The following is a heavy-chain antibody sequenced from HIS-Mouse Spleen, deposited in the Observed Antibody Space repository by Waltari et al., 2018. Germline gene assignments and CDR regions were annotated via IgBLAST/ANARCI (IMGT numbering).Heavy chain of an antibody. CDR1: GGSFSGYY. V-gene: IGHV4-34*01. J-gene: IGHJ6*02. D-gene: IGHD6-6*01. CDR3: ARDRAARPLSYYGMDV. CDR2: INHSGST. Sequence: QVQLQQWGAGLLKPSETLSLTCAVYGGSFSGYYWSWIRQPPGKGLEWIGEINHSGSTNSNPTLKSRVTISVDTSKNQFSLKLSSVTAADTAVYYCARDRAARPLSYYGMDVWGQGTTVTVSS.